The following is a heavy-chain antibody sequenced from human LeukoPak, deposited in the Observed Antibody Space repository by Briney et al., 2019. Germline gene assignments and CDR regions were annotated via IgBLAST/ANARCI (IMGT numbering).Heavy chain of an antibody. D-gene: IGHD1-26*01. CDR2: INPNSGGT. J-gene: IGHJ4*02. V-gene: IGHV1-2*02. CDR3: ARVSGAGIVGATRCFDY. Sequence: GASVKVSCKASGYTFTSYYMHWVRQAPGQGLEWMGWINPNSGGTNYAQKFQGRVTMTRDTSISTAYMELSKLRSDDTAVYYCARVSGAGIVGATRCFDYWGQGTLVTVSS. CDR1: GYTFTSYY.